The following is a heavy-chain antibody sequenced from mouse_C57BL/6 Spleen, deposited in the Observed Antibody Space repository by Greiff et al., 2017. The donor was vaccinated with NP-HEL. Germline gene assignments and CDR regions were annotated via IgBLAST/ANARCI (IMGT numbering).Heavy chain of an antibody. V-gene: IGHV14-2*01. CDR3: AGFGTDY. CDR1: GFNIKDYY. CDR2: IDPEDGET. Sequence: VQLKESGAALVKPGASVKLSCTASGFNIKDYYMHWVKQRTEQGLEWIGTIDPEDGETKYPPTLQGKATLTADTSANNAYLQLSRLTSEDTAVYYCAGFGTDYWGQGTTLTVSS. J-gene: IGHJ2*01. D-gene: IGHD1-1*01.